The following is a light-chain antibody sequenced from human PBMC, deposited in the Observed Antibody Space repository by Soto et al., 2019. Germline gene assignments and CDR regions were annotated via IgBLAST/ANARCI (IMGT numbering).Light chain of an antibody. CDR1: QSVTSNY. Sequence: ENVWTQSPGTLSLSPGERATXSCRASQSVTSNYYAWYQHKPGQARGLLIYDASKRASGIPARFSGRRSGTDFTLTIPSLQSEAFALYYCHRQSKCPRTFGQGTKVDIK. CDR2: DAS. J-gene: IGKJ1*01. CDR3: HRQSKCPRT. V-gene: IGKV3D-20*02.